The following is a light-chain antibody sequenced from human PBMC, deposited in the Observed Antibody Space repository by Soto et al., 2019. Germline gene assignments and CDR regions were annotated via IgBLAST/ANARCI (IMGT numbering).Light chain of an antibody. CDR1: PSVSSN. CDR2: GAS. V-gene: IGKV3-15*01. J-gene: IGKJ1*01. Sequence: EIGMTQSPVTLSVSPGARATLSCRASPSVSSNLAWYQQKPGQAPMLLIYGASPRATGIPDRFSGSGSGTAVSLTVSSLQSEDSAVYDGQQGTNWPRTFGQGTKVEIK. CDR3: QQGTNWPRT.